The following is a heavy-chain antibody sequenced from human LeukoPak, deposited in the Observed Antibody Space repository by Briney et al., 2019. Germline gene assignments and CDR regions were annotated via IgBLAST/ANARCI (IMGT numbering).Heavy chain of an antibody. CDR2: ISGSGGST. CDR1: GFTFSVYA. V-gene: IGHV3-23*01. J-gene: IGHJ6*03. D-gene: IGHD3-22*01. CDR3: AKCLDYYDSSGYFYYYYMDV. Sequence: GGSLRLSCAASGFTFSVYAMSWVRQAPGKGLEWVSAISGSGGSTYYADSVKGRFTISRDNSKNTLFLQMNSLRAEDTAVYYCAKCLDYYDSSGYFYYYYMDVWGKGTTVTVSS.